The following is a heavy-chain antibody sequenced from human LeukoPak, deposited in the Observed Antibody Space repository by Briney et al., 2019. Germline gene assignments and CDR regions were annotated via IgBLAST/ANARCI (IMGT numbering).Heavy chain of an antibody. V-gene: IGHV4-39*07. CDR1: GGSISGSSYY. J-gene: IGHJ4*02. D-gene: IGHD2-2*01. CDR2: IYYSGTT. Sequence: PSETLSLTCTVSGGSISGSSYYWGWIRQPPGKGLEWIGGIYYSGTTYYNPSLKSRVTISVDTSNNHFSLRLTSVTAADTAMYYCARVGLDISTHLDYWGQGTLVTVSS. CDR3: ARVGLDISTHLDY.